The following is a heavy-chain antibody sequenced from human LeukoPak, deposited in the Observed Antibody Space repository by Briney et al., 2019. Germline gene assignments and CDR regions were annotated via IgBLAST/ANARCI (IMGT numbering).Heavy chain of an antibody. D-gene: IGHD3-10*01. CDR2: ISGSGDST. V-gene: IGHV3-23*01. J-gene: IGHJ4*02. Sequence: GGSLRLSCAASGFTISSYAMSWVRQAPGKGLDWVSVISGSGDSTYYADSVKGRFTISRDNSKNTLYLQMNSLRAEDTAVYYCAKEGDYYGSGSYYQTYYFDYWGQGTLVTVSS. CDR3: AKEGDYYGSGSYYQTYYFDY. CDR1: GFTISSYA.